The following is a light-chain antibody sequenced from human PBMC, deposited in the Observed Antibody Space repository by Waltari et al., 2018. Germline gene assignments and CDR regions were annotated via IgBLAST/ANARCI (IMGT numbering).Light chain of an antibody. CDR2: KAS. V-gene: IGKV1-5*03. Sequence: DIQMTQSPSTLSASVGDRVTITCRASQSISSWLAWYQQKPGKAPKLLIYKASSLESGVPLRFSGRVSGTEFTLTISSLHPDDFATYFCQQYTTYSPWTFGQGTKVEI. J-gene: IGKJ1*01. CDR1: QSISSW. CDR3: QQYTTYSPWT.